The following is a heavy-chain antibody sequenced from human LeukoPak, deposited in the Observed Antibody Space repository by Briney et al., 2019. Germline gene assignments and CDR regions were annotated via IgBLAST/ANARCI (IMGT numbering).Heavy chain of an antibody. D-gene: IGHD3-22*01. CDR1: GGSISSYY. V-gene: IGHV4-59*08. CDR2: IYYSGST. Sequence: SETLSLTCTLSGGSISSYYWSWIRQPPGKGLEWIGYIYYSGSTNYNPSLKSRVTISVDTSKNQFSLKLSSVTAADTAVYYCARPLYYDSSGSALGGFDPGGQGTLVTVSS. CDR3: ARPLYYDSSGSALGGFDP. J-gene: IGHJ5*02.